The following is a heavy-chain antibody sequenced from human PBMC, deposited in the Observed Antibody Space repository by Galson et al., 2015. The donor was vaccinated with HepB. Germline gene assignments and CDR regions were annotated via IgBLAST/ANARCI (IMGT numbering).Heavy chain of an antibody. V-gene: IGHV1-2*04. CDR2: INPSDGFS. D-gene: IGHD1-26*01. Sequence: SVKVSCKASGYTFNNYYIHWVRQAPGQGLEWMGWINPSDGFSKYAQKFQDWVTMTRDTSITTAYMELTRLKFDGTAIYFCARGRPVVGSTSGFVDFWGQGTLVTVSS. CDR1: GYTFNNYY. J-gene: IGHJ4*02. CDR3: ARGRPVVGSTSGFVDF.